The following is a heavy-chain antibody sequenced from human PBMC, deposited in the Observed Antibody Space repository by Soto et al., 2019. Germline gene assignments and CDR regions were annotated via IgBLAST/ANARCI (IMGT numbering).Heavy chain of an antibody. CDR3: AREGPLTGRFLEWCPFDY. J-gene: IGHJ4*02. D-gene: IGHD3-3*01. CDR1: GFTFSSYW. CDR2: IKQDGSEK. Sequence: EVQLVESGGGLVQPGGSLRLSCAASGFTFSSYWMSWVRQAPGKGLEWVANIKQDGSEKYYVDSVKGRFTISRDNAKNSLYLQMNSLRAEDTAVYYCAREGPLTGRFLEWCPFDYWGQGTLVTVSS. V-gene: IGHV3-7*01.